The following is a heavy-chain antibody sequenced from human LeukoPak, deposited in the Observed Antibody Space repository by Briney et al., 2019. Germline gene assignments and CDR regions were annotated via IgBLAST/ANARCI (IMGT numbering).Heavy chain of an antibody. Sequence: SVKVSRKASGGTFNSYAISWVRQAPGQGLEWMGGIIPVFGTAIYAQKFQGRVTITADESTSTAYMELSTLKSEDTAVYYCARGRVGFDFWGQGTLVTVSS. CDR3: ARGRVGFDF. V-gene: IGHV1-69*01. CDR1: GGTFNSYA. J-gene: IGHJ4*02. CDR2: IIPVFGTA. D-gene: IGHD1-26*01.